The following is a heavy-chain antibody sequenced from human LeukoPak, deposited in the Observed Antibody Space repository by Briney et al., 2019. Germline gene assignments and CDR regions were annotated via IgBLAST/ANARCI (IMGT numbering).Heavy chain of an antibody. CDR1: GGSISSYY. V-gene: IGHV4-59*03. J-gene: IGHJ4*02. Sequence: SETLSLTCTVSGGSISSYYWSWIREPPGKGLEWIGYIYYGGSTDYNPSLKSRVTMSLDTSKKLFSLKLSSVTATDTAVYYCAASYTSFPYYFDFWGQGTLVTVSS. CDR2: IYYGGST. D-gene: IGHD3-16*02. CDR3: AASYTSFPYYFDF.